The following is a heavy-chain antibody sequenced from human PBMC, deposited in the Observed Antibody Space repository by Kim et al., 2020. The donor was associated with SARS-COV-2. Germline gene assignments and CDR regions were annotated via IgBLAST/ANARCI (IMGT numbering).Heavy chain of an antibody. D-gene: IGHD2-15*01. J-gene: IGHJ2*01. CDR3: AKYVVVAGTRYFDL. V-gene: IGHV3-23*01. CDR1: GFIFSNYA. Sequence: GGSLRLSCAASGFIFSNYAMNWVRLAPGKGLEWVSAISASGDRTYYADSEKGRFTISRDNSNLYLQMNSPRAEDTAIYYCAKYVVVAGTRYFDLWGRGTL. CDR2: ISASGDRT.